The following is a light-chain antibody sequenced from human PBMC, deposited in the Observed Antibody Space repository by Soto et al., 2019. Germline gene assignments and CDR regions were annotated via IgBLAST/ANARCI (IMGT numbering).Light chain of an antibody. CDR3: SSYTSSATLV. Sequence: QSALTQPASVSGPPGQSITISCTGTSSDVGGYKYVSWYQQHPGKAPKLIIHEVSSRPSGVSSRFSGSKSGNTASLTISGLQAEDEADYYCSSYTSSATLVFGVGTKVTVL. J-gene: IGLJ2*01. CDR1: SSDVGGYKY. CDR2: EVS. V-gene: IGLV2-14*01.